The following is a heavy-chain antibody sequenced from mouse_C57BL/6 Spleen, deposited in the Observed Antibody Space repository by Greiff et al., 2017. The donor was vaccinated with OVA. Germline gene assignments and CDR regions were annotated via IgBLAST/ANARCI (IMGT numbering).Heavy chain of an antibody. J-gene: IGHJ4*01. CDR2: ISSGSSTI. Sequence: EVKLMESGGGLVKPGGSLKLSCAASGFTFSDYGMHWVRQAPEKGLEWVAYISSGSSTIYYADTVKGRFTISRDNAKNTLFLQMTSLRSEDTAMYYCASGWGGFYAMDYWGQGTSVTVSS. D-gene: IGHD3-3*01. V-gene: IGHV5-17*01. CDR3: ASGWGGFYAMDY. CDR1: GFTFSDYG.